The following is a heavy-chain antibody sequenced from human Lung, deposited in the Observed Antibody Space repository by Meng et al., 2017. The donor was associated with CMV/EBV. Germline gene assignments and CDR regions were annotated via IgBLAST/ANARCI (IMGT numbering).Heavy chain of an antibody. D-gene: IGHD2-2*01. V-gene: IGHV4-4*07. CDR1: SDASTDYF. CDR2: LYLDGST. J-gene: IGHJ4*02. Sequence: QEHMQEPRQHLGQPPVTLSVTFILSSDASTDYFRSWIRQPSGKGLEWIGRLYLDGSTDYNPSHCSRLSLSLDTSKIRYSLKLRSVTVADTAIYYCARTPVRFCSTHMCYAFDYWGQGALVTVSS. CDR3: ARTPVRFCSTHMCYAFDY.